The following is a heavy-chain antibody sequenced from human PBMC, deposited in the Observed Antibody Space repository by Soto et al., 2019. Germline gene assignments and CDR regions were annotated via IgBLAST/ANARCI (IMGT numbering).Heavy chain of an antibody. Sequence: QVQLQESGPGLVKPSETLSLTCTVSGGSISSYYWSWLRQPAGKGLAWIGRIYTSGSTNYNPSLNSRVTMSVDTSKNQVSRKQSSVTAADTAVYYCARVRMVRGVITGFDPWGHGTLVTVSS. D-gene: IGHD3-10*01. J-gene: IGHJ5*02. V-gene: IGHV4-4*07. CDR2: IYTSGST. CDR3: ARVRMVRGVITGFDP. CDR1: GGSISSYY.